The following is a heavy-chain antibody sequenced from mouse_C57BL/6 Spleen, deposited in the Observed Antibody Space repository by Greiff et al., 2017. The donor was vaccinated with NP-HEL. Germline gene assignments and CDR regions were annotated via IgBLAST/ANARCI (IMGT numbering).Heavy chain of an antibody. Sequence: EVKLMESGEGLVKPGGSLKLSCAASGFTFSSYAMSWVRQTPEKRLEWVAYISSGGDYSYYADTVKGRFTISRDNARNTLYLQMSSLKSEDTAMYYCTRRYGSSHGAMDYWGQGTSVTVSS. CDR3: TRRYGSSHGAMDY. D-gene: IGHD1-1*01. CDR1: GFTFSSYA. CDR2: ISSGGDYS. V-gene: IGHV5S21*01. J-gene: IGHJ4*01.